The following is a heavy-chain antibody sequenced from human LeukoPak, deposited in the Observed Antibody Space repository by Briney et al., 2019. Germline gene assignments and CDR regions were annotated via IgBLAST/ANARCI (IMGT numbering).Heavy chain of an antibody. D-gene: IGHD3-22*01. CDR2: IIPIFGTA. Sequence: SVKVSCKASRGTFSSYAISWVRQAPGQGLEWMGGIIPIFGTANYAQKFQGRVTITADESTSTAYMELSSLRSEDTAVYYCARESLLRDYYDSSGYYYFDYWGQGTLVTVSS. V-gene: IGHV1-69*13. J-gene: IGHJ4*02. CDR3: ARESLLRDYYDSSGYYYFDY. CDR1: RGTFSSYA.